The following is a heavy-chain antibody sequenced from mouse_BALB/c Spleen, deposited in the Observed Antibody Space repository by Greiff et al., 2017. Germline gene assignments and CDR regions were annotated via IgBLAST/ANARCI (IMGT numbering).Heavy chain of an antibody. CDR2: ISSGSSTI. CDR3: ARGEMDY. V-gene: IGHV5-17*02. Sequence: EVKVVESGGGLVQPGGSRKLSCAASGFTFSSFGMHWVRQAPEKGLEWVAYISSGSSTIYYADTVKGRFTISRDNPKNTLFLQMTSLRSEDTAMYYCARGEMDYWGQGTSVTVSS. CDR1: GFTFSSFG. J-gene: IGHJ4*01.